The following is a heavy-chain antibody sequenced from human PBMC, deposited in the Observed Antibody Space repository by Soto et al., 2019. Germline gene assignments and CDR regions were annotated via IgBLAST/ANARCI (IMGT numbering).Heavy chain of an antibody. CDR2: IKSKTYGGTT. Sequence: GESLRLSCAAYGFSFSNAWRSWVRQAPGKGLEWVGRIKSKTYGGTTDYSATVKGRFTISRDDSKNPLLLQLNCLKTAVTAVYYCTTDQYYDSSGAFDFWGQGTLVTVSS. V-gene: IGHV3-15*01. CDR3: TTDQYYDSSGAFDF. J-gene: IGHJ4*02. CDR1: GFSFSNAW. D-gene: IGHD3-22*01.